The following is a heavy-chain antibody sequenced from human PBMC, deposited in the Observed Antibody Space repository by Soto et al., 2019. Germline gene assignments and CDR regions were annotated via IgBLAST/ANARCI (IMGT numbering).Heavy chain of an antibody. J-gene: IGHJ4*02. Sequence: QVQLVQSGAEVKKPGASVKVSCKASGYTFTSYAMHWVRQAPGQRLEWMGWINAGNGNTKYSQKFQGRVTITRDTSASTAYMELSSLRSEDTAVYYCASQGGPSYSNEVYFDYWGQGTLVTVSS. V-gene: IGHV1-3*01. CDR1: GYTFTSYA. CDR3: ASQGGPSYSNEVYFDY. CDR2: INAGNGNT. D-gene: IGHD2-8*02.